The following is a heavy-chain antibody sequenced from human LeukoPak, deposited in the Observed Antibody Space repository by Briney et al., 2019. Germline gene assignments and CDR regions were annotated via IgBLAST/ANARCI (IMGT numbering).Heavy chain of an antibody. CDR2: INHSGST. CDR1: GGSFSGYY. CDR3: ARGGNCSGGSCYMSRSYFQH. J-gene: IGHJ1*01. D-gene: IGHD2-15*01. Sequence: SETLSLTCAVYGGSFSGYYWSWIRQPPGKGLERIGEINHSGSTNYNPSLKSRVTISVDTSKNQFSLKLSSVTAADTAVYYCARGGNCSGGSCYMSRSYFQHWGQGTLVTVSS. V-gene: IGHV4-34*01.